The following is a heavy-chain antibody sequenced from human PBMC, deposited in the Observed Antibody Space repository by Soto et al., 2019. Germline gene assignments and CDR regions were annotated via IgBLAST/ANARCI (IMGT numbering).Heavy chain of an antibody. CDR1: GFIFRNDW. CDR2: IKTKIDGGTT. D-gene: IGHD2-8*01. V-gene: IGHV3-15*01. CDR3: MTHVDINGRGH. J-gene: IGHJ4*02. Sequence: EVQLVESGGGSATPGGSLRLSCAASGFIFRNDWMNWVRQAPGKGLEWVARIKTKIDGGTTDYAAPVKGRFFISRDDSQNTLFLQMNSLQTVDTALYYCMTHVDINGRGHLGQGTLVTVAP.